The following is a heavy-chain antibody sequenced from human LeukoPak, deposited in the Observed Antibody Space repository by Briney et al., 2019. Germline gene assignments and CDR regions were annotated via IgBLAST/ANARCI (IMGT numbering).Heavy chain of an antibody. CDR3: ARDGSTVTTIPPPIDY. Sequence: ASVKVSCKASGYTFTSYGISWARQAPGQGLEWMGWISAYNGNTNYAQKLQGRVTMTTDTSTSTAYMELRSLRSDDTAVYYCARDGSTVTTIPPPIDYWGQGTLVTVSS. J-gene: IGHJ4*02. V-gene: IGHV1-18*01. CDR1: GYTFTSYG. D-gene: IGHD4-17*01. CDR2: ISAYNGNT.